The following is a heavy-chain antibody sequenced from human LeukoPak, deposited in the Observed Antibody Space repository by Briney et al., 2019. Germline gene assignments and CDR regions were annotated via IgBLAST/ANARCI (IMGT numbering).Heavy chain of an antibody. J-gene: IGHJ4*02. Sequence: SETLSLTCTVSGGSISSSSYYWGWIRQPPGKGLEWIGSTYYGGSTYYNPSLKSRVTISLDTSKNQFSLKLSSVTAADPAVYHCASIISARPDYWGQGILVTVSS. D-gene: IGHD6-6*01. CDR1: GGSISSSSYY. CDR2: TYYGGST. V-gene: IGHV4-39*01. CDR3: ASIISARPDY.